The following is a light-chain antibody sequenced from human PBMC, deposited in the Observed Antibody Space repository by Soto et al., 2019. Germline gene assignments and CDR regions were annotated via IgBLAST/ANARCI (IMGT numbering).Light chain of an antibody. J-gene: IGKJ4*01. CDR3: QQSYSS. CDR1: QSISSY. V-gene: IGKV1-39*01. CDR2: AAS. Sequence: DIPMTQSPSSLSASVGDRVTITCRASQSISSYLNWYQQKPGKAPQLLIYAASNLQSGVPSRFSGSGSGTDFTLTISSLQPEDFATYYCQQSYSSFGGGTKVEIK.